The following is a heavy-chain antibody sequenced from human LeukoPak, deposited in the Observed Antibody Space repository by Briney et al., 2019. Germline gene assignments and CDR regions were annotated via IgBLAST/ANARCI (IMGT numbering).Heavy chain of an antibody. CDR3: ARGRRYYYDSSGYYLDY. D-gene: IGHD3-22*01. V-gene: IGHV3-53*04. CDR2: IYSGGST. Sequence: GGSLRLSCAASGFTVSSNYMSWVRQAPGKGLECVSVIYSGGSTYYADSVKGRFTISRHNSKNTLYLQMNSLRAEDTAVYYCARGRRYYYDSSGYYLDYWGQGTLVTVSS. J-gene: IGHJ4*02. CDR1: GFTVSSNY.